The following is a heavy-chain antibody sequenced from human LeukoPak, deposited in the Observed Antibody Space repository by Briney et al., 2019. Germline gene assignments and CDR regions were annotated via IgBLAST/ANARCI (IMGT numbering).Heavy chain of an antibody. J-gene: IGHJ6*02. Sequence: PGGSLRLSCAASGFTFKNYAMNWVRQSPGQGLEWVSTISGDAVTSWYADSVKGRFTVSRDNSKNIVFLQMNNLRAEDTAVYFCARGGGLDVWGQGATVTVSS. CDR2: ISGDAVTS. CDR1: GFTFKNYA. CDR3: ARGGGLDV. D-gene: IGHD3-16*01. V-gene: IGHV3-23*01.